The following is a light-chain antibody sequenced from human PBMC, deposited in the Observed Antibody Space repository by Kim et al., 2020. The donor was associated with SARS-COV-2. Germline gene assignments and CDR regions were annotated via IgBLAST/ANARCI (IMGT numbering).Light chain of an antibody. V-gene: IGLV1-40*01. CDR1: SSNIGTVYD. CDR3: QSFDSSLSTYV. CDR2: GNT. Sequence: TVNISCTGSSSNIGTVYDVHWYQHLPGIAPKLLIFGNTNRPSGVPDRFSGSKSGTSASLAITGLQAEDEADYYCQSFDSSLSTYVFGSGTKVTVL. J-gene: IGLJ1*01.